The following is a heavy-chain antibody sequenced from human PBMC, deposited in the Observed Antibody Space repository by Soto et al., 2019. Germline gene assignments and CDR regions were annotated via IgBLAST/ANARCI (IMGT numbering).Heavy chain of an antibody. CDR3: ARADYYDSSGYYYPYFDY. CDR1: GFTFSSYA. J-gene: IGHJ4*02. V-gene: IGHV3-30-3*01. CDR2: ISYDGSNK. D-gene: IGHD3-22*01. Sequence: GGSLRLSCAASGFTFSSYAMHWVRQAPGKGLEWVAVISYDGSNKYYADSVKGRFTISRDNSKNTLYLQMNSLRAEDTAVYYCARADYYDSSGYYYPYFDYWGQGTLVTVSS.